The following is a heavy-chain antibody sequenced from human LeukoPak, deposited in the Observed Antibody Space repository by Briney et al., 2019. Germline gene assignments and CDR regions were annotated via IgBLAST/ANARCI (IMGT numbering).Heavy chain of an antibody. CDR1: GYTFTSYD. V-gene: IGHV1-8*01. J-gene: IGHJ1*01. CDR2: MNPNSGNT. Sequence: ASVKVSCKASGYTFTSYDINWVRQATGQGLEWMGWMNPNSGNTGYAQKFQGRVTTTRNTSINTAYMELSSLRSDDTAVYYCARGPRDGSGSSYFQHWGQGTLVTVSS. D-gene: IGHD3-10*01. CDR3: ARGPRDGSGSSYFQH.